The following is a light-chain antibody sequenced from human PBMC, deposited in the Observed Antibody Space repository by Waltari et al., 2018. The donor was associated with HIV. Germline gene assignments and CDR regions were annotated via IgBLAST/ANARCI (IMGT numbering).Light chain of an antibody. CDR2: YDS. CDR3: AACDDTLNGIV. Sequence: QSVLTQPPSVSEAPRQRVTISCSGSNSNIGTNAVIWFQQHPGKTPKLLIYYDSLLPSGVSDRVSATKSDTQAYLAIRGLQSEDAADYYCAACDDTLNGIVCGTGTRVTVL. J-gene: IGLJ1*01. V-gene: IGLV1-36*01. CDR1: NSNIGTNA.